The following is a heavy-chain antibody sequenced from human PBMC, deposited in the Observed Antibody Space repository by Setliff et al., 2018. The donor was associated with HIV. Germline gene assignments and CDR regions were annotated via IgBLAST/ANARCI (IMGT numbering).Heavy chain of an antibody. Sequence: PSETLSLTCTVSGGSISSGSYYWSGIRQPAGKGMEWIGHIHTSGSTKYNPSLKSRVTISADTSKNPFSLNLSSVTAAETAVYYCARVGYHGSGRYSFDYWGQGTLVTVSS. CDR2: IHTSGST. CDR1: GGSISSGSYY. J-gene: IGHJ4*02. CDR3: ARVGYHGSGRYSFDY. D-gene: IGHD3-10*01. V-gene: IGHV4-61*09.